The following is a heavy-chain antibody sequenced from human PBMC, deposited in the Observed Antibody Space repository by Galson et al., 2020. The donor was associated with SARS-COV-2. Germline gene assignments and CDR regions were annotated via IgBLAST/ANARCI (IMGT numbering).Heavy chain of an antibody. V-gene: IGHV1-24*01. CDR1: GYTLTELS. J-gene: IGHJ4*02. CDR2: FDPEDGET. CDR3: ATDLGSGSYYGSPAFDY. Sequence: ASVTVSCKVSGYTLTELSMHWVRQAPGKGLEWMGGFDPEDGETIYAQKFQGRVTMTEDTSTDTAYMELSSLRSEDTDVYYCATDLGSGSYYGSPAFDYWGQGTLVTVAA. D-gene: IGHD3-10*01.